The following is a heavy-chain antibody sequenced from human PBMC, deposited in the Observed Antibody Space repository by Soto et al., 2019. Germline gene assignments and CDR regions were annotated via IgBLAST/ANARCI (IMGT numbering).Heavy chain of an antibody. CDR3: ARPPTYYYDSSGYDAFDI. J-gene: IGHJ3*02. D-gene: IGHD3-22*01. Sequence: EVQLVESGGGLVKPGGSLRLSCAASGFTFSSYSMNWVRQAPGKGLEWVSSISSSSSYIYYADSVKGRFTISRDNAKNSLYLQMNSLRDEDTAVYYCARPPTYYYDSSGYDAFDIWGQGTMVTVSS. V-gene: IGHV3-21*01. CDR1: GFTFSSYS. CDR2: ISSSSSYI.